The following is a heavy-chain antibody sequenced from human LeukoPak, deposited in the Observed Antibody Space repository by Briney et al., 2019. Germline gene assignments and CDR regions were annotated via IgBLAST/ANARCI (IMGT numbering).Heavy chain of an antibody. CDR3: ARAGYSYGPGPFDY. Sequence: GGSLRLSCAASGFTFKLYWMHWVRQVPGKGPVWVARINDDGSDTVYADSVKGRFTISRDDAKNMLFLQMNSLRAEDTAVYYCARAGYSYGPGPFDYWGQGTLVTVSS. CDR2: INDDGSDT. V-gene: IGHV3-74*01. J-gene: IGHJ4*02. D-gene: IGHD5-18*01. CDR1: GFTFKLYW.